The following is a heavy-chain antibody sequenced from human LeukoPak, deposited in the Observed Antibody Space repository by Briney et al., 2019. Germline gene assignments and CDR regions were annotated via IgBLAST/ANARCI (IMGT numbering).Heavy chain of an antibody. V-gene: IGHV3-21*01. CDR1: GFTFSSYS. CDR3: ARVYPYGGNSPFAFDI. D-gene: IGHD4-23*01. J-gene: IGHJ3*02. CDR2: ISSSSSYI. Sequence: PGGSLRLSCAASGFTFSSYSMNWVRQAPGKGLEWVSSISSSSSYIYYADSVKGRFTISRDNAKNSLYLQMNSLRAEDTAVYYCARVYPYGGNSPFAFDIWGQGTMVTVSS.